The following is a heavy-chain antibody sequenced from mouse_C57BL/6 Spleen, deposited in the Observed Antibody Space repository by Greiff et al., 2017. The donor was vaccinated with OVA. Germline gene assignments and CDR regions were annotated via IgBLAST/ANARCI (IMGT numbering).Heavy chain of an antibody. CDR3: ARDREWAMDY. CDR1: GFTFSDYN. V-gene: IGHV5-16*01. Sequence: DVLLVESEGGLVQPGSSMKLSCTASGFTFSDYNMAWVRQVPEKGLEWVANINYDGSSTYYLDSLKSRFIISRDNAKNILYLQMSSLKSEDTATYYCARDREWAMDYWGQGTSVTVSS. J-gene: IGHJ4*01. CDR2: INYDGSST. D-gene: IGHD3-1*01.